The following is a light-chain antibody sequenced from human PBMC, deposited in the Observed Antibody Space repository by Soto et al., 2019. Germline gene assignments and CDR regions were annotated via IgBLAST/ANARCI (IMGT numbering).Light chain of an antibody. CDR2: CAS. V-gene: IGKV3-20*01. Sequence: EIVLTQSPGTLSLSPGERATLSCRASQSVSSSYLAWYQQKPGQAPRLLIYCASSRATGFPDRFSGSGSGTDFTLTISRLDPEDFAVYYCQQYGSSLSWTFGQGPKVDIK. J-gene: IGKJ1*01. CDR3: QQYGSSLSWT. CDR1: QSVSSSY.